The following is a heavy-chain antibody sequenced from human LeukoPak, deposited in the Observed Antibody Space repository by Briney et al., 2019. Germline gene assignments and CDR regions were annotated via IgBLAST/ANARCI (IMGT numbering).Heavy chain of an antibody. D-gene: IGHD3-10*01. CDR2: ISAYNGNT. CDR1: GYTFTSYG. V-gene: IGHV1-18*01. J-gene: IGHJ6*03. CDR3: ARVYYYGSGSYYKTYYYYYMDV. Sequence: GASVKVSCKASGYTFTSYGISWVRQAPGQGLEWMGWISAYNGNTNYAQKLQGRVTMTTDTSTSTAYMELRSLRSDDTAVYYCARVYYYGSGSYYKTYYYYYMDVWGKGTTVTVSS.